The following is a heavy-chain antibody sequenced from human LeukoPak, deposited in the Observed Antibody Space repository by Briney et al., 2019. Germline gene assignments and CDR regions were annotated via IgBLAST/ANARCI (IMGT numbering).Heavy chain of an antibody. Sequence: SVKVSCKASGGTFSSYAISWVRQAPGQGLEWMGRIIPILGIANYAQKFQGRVTITADKSTSTAYMELSSLRSEDTAVYYCARDLYPSIKPDYWGQGTLVTVSS. J-gene: IGHJ4*02. CDR3: ARDLYPSIKPDY. D-gene: IGHD2/OR15-2a*01. V-gene: IGHV1-69*04. CDR1: GGTFSSYA. CDR2: IIPILGIA.